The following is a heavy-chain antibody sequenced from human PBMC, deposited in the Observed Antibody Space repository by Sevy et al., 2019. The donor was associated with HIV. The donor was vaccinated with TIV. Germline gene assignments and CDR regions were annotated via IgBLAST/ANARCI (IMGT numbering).Heavy chain of an antibody. CDR1: GFPFTSYS. V-gene: IGHV3-48*01. Sequence: GGSLRLSCAASGFPFTSYSMNWVRQAPGKGLEWISYITSTGDTIFYADSVKGRFTISRDNAKNSLYLQMNSLRADETAVYYCATMDPSPAYFDYWGQGTLVTVSS. CDR3: ATMDPSPAYFDY. CDR2: ITSTGDTI. J-gene: IGHJ4*02.